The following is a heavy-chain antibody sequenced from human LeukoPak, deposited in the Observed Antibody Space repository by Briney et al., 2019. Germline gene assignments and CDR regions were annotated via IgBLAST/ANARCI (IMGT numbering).Heavy chain of an antibody. CDR3: ARDSSSWFSLGGDY. V-gene: IGHV3-30-3*01. D-gene: IGHD6-13*01. CDR2: ISYDGSNK. CDR1: GFTFSSYA. J-gene: IGHJ4*02. Sequence: GSLRLSCAASGFTFSSYAMHWVRQAPGKGLEWVAVISYDGSNKYYADSVKGRFTISRDNSKNTLYLQMNSLRAEDTAVYYCARDSSSWFSLGGDYWGQGTLVTVSS.